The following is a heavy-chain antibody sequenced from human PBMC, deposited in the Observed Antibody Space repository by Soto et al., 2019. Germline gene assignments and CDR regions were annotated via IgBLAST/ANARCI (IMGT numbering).Heavy chain of an antibody. CDR1: GDSISTEGYY. V-gene: IGHV4-31*03. Sequence: SETLSLTCSVSGDSISTEGYYWSWIRQHPGKGLEWIGYIYYSGLTSYNPSLKSRVTISRATSKNQFYLKLSSVTAADTAVYYCARSRSYYVEDFQKWGQGTLVTVS. CDR3: ARSRSYYVEDFQK. CDR2: IYYSGLT. D-gene: IGHD1-26*01. J-gene: IGHJ1*01.